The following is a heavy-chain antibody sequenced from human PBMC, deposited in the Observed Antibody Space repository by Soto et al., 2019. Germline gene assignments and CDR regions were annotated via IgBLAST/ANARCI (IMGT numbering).Heavy chain of an antibody. J-gene: IGHJ5*02. CDR2: IWYDGHKE. V-gene: IGHV3-33*01. CDR3: ARERAVDYYHWFDP. D-gene: IGHD3-3*02. CDR1: GFIFSNYG. Sequence: QVQLVESGGGVVQPEKSLRLSCAASGFIFSNYGMHWVRQAPGKGLAWVAVIWYDGHKEYYADSVKGRFIISRDNSRNTVYLQMNSLRAEDTAVYYCARERAVDYYHWFDPWGQGTLVTVSS.